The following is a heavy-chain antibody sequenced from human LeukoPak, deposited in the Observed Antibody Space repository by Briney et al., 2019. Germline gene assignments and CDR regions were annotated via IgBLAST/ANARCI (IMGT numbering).Heavy chain of an antibody. CDR1: GDSISSSSYY. J-gene: IGHJ1*01. V-gene: IGHV4-39*01. Sequence: PSETLSLTCTVSGDSISSSSYYWGWVRQPPGKGLEWIGSIYYSGHTYYNPSLKSRVTISIDTSKTQFSLNLISVTAADTAVYYCARRASGSYNNFQHWGQGTLVTVSS. CDR2: IYYSGHT. D-gene: IGHD1-26*01. CDR3: ARRASGSYNNFQH.